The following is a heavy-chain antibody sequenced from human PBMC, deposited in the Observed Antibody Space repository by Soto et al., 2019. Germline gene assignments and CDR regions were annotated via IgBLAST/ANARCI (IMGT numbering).Heavy chain of an antibody. CDR3: ARQRTTVVTQAYLDY. D-gene: IGHD2-21*02. J-gene: IGHJ4*02. CDR2: IYHSGRT. CDR1: GESINSSSYY. Sequence: TETLSLTCIVSGESINSSSYYWGWIRQPPGKGLEWIGSIYHSGRTYYNPSLKSRVSISIDTSKNQFALKLSSVTAADTALYYCARQRTTVVTQAYLDYWGQGALVTVSS. V-gene: IGHV4-39*01.